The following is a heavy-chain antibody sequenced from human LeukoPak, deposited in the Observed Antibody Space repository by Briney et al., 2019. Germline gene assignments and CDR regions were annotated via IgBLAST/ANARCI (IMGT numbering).Heavy chain of an antibody. CDR2: IIPMVGKA. CDR3: AGTRIAAAGEYYYYYYMAV. CDR1: GGTLSIYA. J-gene: IGHJ6*03. D-gene: IGHD6-13*01. V-gene: IGHV1-69*05. Sequence: SVTVSCKASGGTLSIYAISWVRQAPGGGLEWMGGIIPMVGKANYAQKFQGRVTITRDESTSTAYTELSSLRSEDTAVYYCAGTRIAAAGEYYYYYYMAVWGKGTTVSVPS.